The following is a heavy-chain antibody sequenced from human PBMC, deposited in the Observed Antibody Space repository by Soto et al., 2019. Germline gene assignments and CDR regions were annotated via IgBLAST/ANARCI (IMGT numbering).Heavy chain of an antibody. CDR2: TSADNSNT. V-gene: IGHV1-18*01. CDR3: ARVSSTWYHYYGMDV. CDR1: GYTFSRYA. Sequence: ASVKVSCKASGYTFSRYAVTWVRQAPGQGLEWMGRTSADNSNTEYAQKFQGSVTMTTDTSTSTAYMELRSLSSDDAAVYFCARVSSTWYHYYGMDVWGQGTTVTVSS. D-gene: IGHD6-13*01. J-gene: IGHJ6*02.